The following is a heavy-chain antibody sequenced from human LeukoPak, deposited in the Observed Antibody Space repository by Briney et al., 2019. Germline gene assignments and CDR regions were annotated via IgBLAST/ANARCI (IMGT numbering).Heavy chain of an antibody. CDR3: AREGTTYYYGSGTPGFDY. Sequence: SQTLSLTCTVSGGSISSGGYYWSWIRQHPGKGLEWIGYIYYSGSTYYNPSLKSQVTISVDTSKNQFSLKLSSVTAADTAVYYCAREGTTYYYGSGTPGFDYWGQGTLVTVSS. D-gene: IGHD3-10*01. CDR2: IYYSGST. V-gene: IGHV4-31*01. CDR1: GGSISSGGYY. J-gene: IGHJ4*02.